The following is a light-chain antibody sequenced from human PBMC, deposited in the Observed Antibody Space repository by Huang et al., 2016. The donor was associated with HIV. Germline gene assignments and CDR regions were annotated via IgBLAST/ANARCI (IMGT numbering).Light chain of an antibody. J-gene: IGKJ1*01. CDR3: QQYSNWPPWT. CDR1: QSVSSS. Sequence: IVMTQSPATLSVSPWERATLSCTASQSVSSSLAWYQQIPGQAPRLLIYGASTRATGIPARFSGSGSGTEFTLTITSLQSEDFAVYYCQQYSNWPPWTFGQGTKVEVK. CDR2: GAS. V-gene: IGKV3-15*01.